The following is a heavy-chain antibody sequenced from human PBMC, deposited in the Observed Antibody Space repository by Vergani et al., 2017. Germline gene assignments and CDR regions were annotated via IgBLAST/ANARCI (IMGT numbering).Heavy chain of an antibody. CDR2: IYYSGTT. CDR3: ARQKDYYMDV. J-gene: IGHJ6*03. CDR1: GAYVGISGYY. V-gene: IGHV4-31*01. Sequence: QVQLQESGPGLVKPSQTLYLTCSVSGAYVGISGYYWTWVRQRPGMGLYWIGYIYYSGTTSYKPSLESLLTISLDTSENHLSLKLTSVTDADTAVYYCARQKDYYMDVWGKGTTVTVS.